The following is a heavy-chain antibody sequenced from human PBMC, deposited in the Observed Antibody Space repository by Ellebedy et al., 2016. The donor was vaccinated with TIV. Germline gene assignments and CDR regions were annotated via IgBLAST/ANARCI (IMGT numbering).Heavy chain of an antibody. CDR3: ARMDYYVSSGTYYYGMDV. CDR1: GFTFSSYG. J-gene: IGHJ6*02. D-gene: IGHD3-22*01. CDR2: IWYDGSNK. Sequence: PGGSLRLSCAASGFTFSSYGMHWVRQAPGKGLEWVAVIWYDGSNKYYADSVKGRFTISRDNSKNTLYLQMNSLRAEDTAVYYCARMDYYVSSGTYYYGMDVWGQGTTVTVSS. V-gene: IGHV3-33*01.